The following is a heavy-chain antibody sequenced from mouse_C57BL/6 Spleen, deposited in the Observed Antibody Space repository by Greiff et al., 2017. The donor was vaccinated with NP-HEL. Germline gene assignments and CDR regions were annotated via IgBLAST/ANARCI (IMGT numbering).Heavy chain of an antibody. CDR3: ARTISSYVLYAMDY. CDR1: GYTFTSYW. CDR2: INPSSGYT. V-gene: IGHV1-7*01. J-gene: IGHJ4*01. Sequence: QVHVKQSGAELAKPGASVKLSCKASGYTFTSYWMHWVKQRPGQGLEWIGYINPSSGYTKYNQKFKDKATLTADKSSSTAYMQLSSLTYEDSAVYYCARTISSYVLYAMDYWGQGTSVTVSS. D-gene: IGHD1-1*01.